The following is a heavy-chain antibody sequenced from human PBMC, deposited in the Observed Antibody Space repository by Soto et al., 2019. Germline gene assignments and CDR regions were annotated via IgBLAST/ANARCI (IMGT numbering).Heavy chain of an antibody. CDR1: GFTFSPYS. Sequence: DVQLVESGGGLVQPGGSLRLSCAASGFTFSPYSMHWVRQAPGKGLEWISYITSRSSTIFYADSVKGRFTISRDNAKNSLYLQMNSLRDEDTAVYYCVRDNGGNDFWSGYYSGFDYWGQGTLATVSS. CDR3: VRDNGGNDFWSGYYSGFDY. D-gene: IGHD3-3*01. J-gene: IGHJ4*02. CDR2: ITSRSSTI. V-gene: IGHV3-48*02.